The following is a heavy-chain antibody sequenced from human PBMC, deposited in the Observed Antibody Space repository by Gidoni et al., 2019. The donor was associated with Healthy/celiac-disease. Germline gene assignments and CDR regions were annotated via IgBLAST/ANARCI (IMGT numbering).Heavy chain of an antibody. CDR2: IWYDESNK. CDR1: GFTFSSYG. J-gene: IGHJ2*01. Sequence: QVQLVASGGGVVQPGRSLRLSCAASGFTFSSYGMHWVRQAPGKGLEWVAVIWYDESNKYYADSVKGRFTISRDNSKNTLYLQMNSLRAEDTAVYYCARTNPGGPGDWYSDLWGRGTLVTVSS. CDR3: ARTNPGGPGDWYSDL. D-gene: IGHD3-10*01. V-gene: IGHV3-33*01.